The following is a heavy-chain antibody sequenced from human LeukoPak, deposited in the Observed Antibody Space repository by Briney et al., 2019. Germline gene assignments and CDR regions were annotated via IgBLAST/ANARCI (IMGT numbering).Heavy chain of an antibody. CDR2: IYTSGST. CDR3: ARSPLVGATWVTLDY. CDR1: GGSISSYY. V-gene: IGHV4-4*07. D-gene: IGHD1-26*01. Sequence: PSETLSLTCTVSGGSISSYYWSWIRQPPGKGLEWIGRIYTSGSTNYNPSLKSRVTMSVDTSKNQFSLKLSSVTAADTAVYYCARSPLVGATWVTLDYWGQGTLVTVSS. J-gene: IGHJ4*02.